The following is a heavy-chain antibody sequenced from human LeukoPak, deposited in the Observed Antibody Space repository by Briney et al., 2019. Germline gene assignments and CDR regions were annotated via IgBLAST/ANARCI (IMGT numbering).Heavy chain of an antibody. J-gene: IGHJ5*02. CDR2: INHSGST. CDR1: GGSFSGYY. D-gene: IGHD3-16*01. CDR3: ARGRGIYDYVWGTPYNWFDP. V-gene: IGHV4-34*01. Sequence: SETLSLTCAVYGGSFSGYYWSWIRQPPGKGLEWIGEINHSGSTNYNPSLKSRVTISVDTSKNQFSLKLSFVTAADTAVYYCARGRGIYDYVWGTPYNWFDPWGQGTLVTVSS.